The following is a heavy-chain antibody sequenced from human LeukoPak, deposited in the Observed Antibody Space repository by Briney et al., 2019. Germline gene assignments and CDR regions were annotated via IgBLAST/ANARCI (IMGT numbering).Heavy chain of an antibody. Sequence: GGSLRLSCAASGFTLSNSWMSWVRQAPGKGLEWVANIKQDGTEKYYVDSVKGRFTISRDNARNSLYLQMNSLRAEDTAVYHCAGAARWGQGTLVTVSS. CDR3: AGAAR. V-gene: IGHV3-7*04. CDR2: IKQDGTEK. J-gene: IGHJ4*02. CDR1: GFTLSNSW.